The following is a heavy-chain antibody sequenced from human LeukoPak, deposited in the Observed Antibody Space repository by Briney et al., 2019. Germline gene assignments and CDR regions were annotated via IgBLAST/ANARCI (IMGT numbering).Heavy chain of an antibody. CDR1: GFTFNNYA. J-gene: IGHJ4*02. Sequence: GGSLRLSCAASGFTFNNYAMGWVRQAPGKGLEWVSAIADSGGDTYYADSVKGRFTIPRDNSQNTLYLQMNSLRAEDTAVYYCPKGSAAARPYYFDYWGQGILVTVSS. V-gene: IGHV3-23*01. CDR3: PKGSAAARPYYFDY. CDR2: IADSGGDT. D-gene: IGHD6-13*01.